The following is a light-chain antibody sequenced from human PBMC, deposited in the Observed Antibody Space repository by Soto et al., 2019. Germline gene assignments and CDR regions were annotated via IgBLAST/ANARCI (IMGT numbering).Light chain of an antibody. CDR3: QQYAYSTLN. J-gene: IGKJ4*01. Sequence: EIVLTETAGTLSLSPGERATLSCRASQTVGKNYLAWYQQKPGQAPRLLVYDASTRATGVPDRFSGSGSGTGFTLTISRLEPEDFAVYYCQQYAYSTLNFGGGTKVDIK. CDR2: DAS. V-gene: IGKV3-20*01. CDR1: QTVGKNY.